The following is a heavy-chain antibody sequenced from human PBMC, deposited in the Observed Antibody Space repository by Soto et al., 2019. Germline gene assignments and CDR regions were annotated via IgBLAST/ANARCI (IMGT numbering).Heavy chain of an antibody. CDR1: GFTFSTYW. V-gene: IGHV3-7*01. D-gene: IGHD3-10*01. CDR2: IRQAGNEK. Sequence: PGGSLRLSCAASGFTFSTYWMSWVRQAPGKGLEWVATIRQAGNEKHCVDSVKGRFTISRDNAKNSLSLQMDSLGAEDSAIYYCARGCGRPSFLYYFGAWGRGILVTVSS. J-gene: IGHJ4*02. CDR3: ARGCGRPSFLYYFGA.